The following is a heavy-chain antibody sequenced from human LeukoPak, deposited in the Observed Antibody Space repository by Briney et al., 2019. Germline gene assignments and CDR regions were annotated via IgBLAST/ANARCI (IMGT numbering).Heavy chain of an antibody. CDR2: INHSGST. CDR1: GGSFSGYY. J-gene: IGHJ5*02. CDR3: ARGRVATVTTAWFDP. Sequence: SETLSLTCAVYGGSFSGYYWSWIRQPPGKGLEWIGEINHSGSTNYNPSLKSRVTISVDTSKNQFSLKLSSVTAADTAVYYCARGRVATVTTAWFDPWGQGTLVTVSS. V-gene: IGHV4-34*01. D-gene: IGHD4-17*01.